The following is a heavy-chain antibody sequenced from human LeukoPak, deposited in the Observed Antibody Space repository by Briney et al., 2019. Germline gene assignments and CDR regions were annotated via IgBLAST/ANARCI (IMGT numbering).Heavy chain of an antibody. V-gene: IGHV3-48*01. CDR1: GFTFSSYS. J-gene: IGHJ6*03. D-gene: IGHD6-13*01. CDR2: ISSSSSTI. CDR3: ARTVSSWTYRYYYYMDV. Sequence: GGSLRLSCAASGFTFSSYSMNWVRQAPGKGLEWVSYISSSSSTIYYADSVKGRFTISRDNAKNSLYLQMNSLRAEDTAVYYCARTVSSWTYRYYYYMDVWGKGTTVTVSS.